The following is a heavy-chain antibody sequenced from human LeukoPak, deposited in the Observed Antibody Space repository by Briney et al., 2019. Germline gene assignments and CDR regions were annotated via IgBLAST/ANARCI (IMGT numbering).Heavy chain of an antibody. Sequence: PGGSLRLSCAASGFTVSSNYMSWVRQAPGKGLERVSVIYSGGDTYYGDSVKGRFTISRDNSKNTLYLQMNSLRAEDTAVYYCAKTRPLDSSSWSHGDYWGQGTLVTVSS. CDR3: AKTRPLDSSSWSHGDY. J-gene: IGHJ4*02. V-gene: IGHV3-53*01. D-gene: IGHD6-13*01. CDR2: IYSGGDT. CDR1: GFTVSSNY.